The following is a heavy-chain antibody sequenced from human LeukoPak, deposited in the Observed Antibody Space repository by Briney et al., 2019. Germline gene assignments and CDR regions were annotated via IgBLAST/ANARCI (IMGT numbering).Heavy chain of an antibody. CDR1: GYSFTSYW. D-gene: IGHD3-22*01. CDR3: ARSVSFWDSSGYYPIAFDY. Sequence: GESLKISCKGSGYSFTSYWLGWVRQMPGKGLEWMGIIYPGDSDTRYSPTSQGQVTISADKSISTAYLQWSSLKASDTAMYYCARSVSFWDSSGYYPIAFDYWGQGTLVTVSS. CDR2: IYPGDSDT. J-gene: IGHJ4*02. V-gene: IGHV5-51*01.